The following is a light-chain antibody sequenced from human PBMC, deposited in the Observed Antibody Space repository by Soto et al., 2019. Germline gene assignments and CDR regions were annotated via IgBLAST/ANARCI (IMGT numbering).Light chain of an antibody. CDR2: GAS. V-gene: IGKV3-20*01. J-gene: IGKJ1*01. CDR1: QSVSSSY. CDR3: QQYGSSRWT. Sequence: EIVLTQSPGTLSLSPGERATLSCRASQSVSSSYLAWYQQKPGQAPRLLIYGASSRATGIPDRFSGSGSGTDFTLTISRLEPEDFAVYYCQQYGSSRWTSGQGTKVDIK.